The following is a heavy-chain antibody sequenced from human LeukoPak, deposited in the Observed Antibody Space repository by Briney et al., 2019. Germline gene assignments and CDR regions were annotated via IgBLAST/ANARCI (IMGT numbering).Heavy chain of an antibody. D-gene: IGHD3-22*01. J-gene: IGHJ4*02. CDR2: INTNTGNP. CDR3: ARDPNHYYDSSGYYGDY. CDR1: GYTFTSYA. Sequence: ASVKVSCKASGYTFTSYAMNWVRQAPGQGLEWMGWINTNTGNPTYAQGSTGRFVFSLDTSVSTAYLQISSLKAEDTAVYYCARDPNHYYDSSGYYGDYWGQGTLVTVSS. V-gene: IGHV7-4-1*02.